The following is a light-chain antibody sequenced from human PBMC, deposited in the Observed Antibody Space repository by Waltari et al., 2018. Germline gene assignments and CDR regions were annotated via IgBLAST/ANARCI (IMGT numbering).Light chain of an antibody. CDR3: AAWDDSLSGRV. V-gene: IGLV1-47*01. Sequence: QSVLTQPPSASGTPGQRVTISCSRSSSHIRSHYLYWYQQLPGAAPKLLIYRNNQRPSGVPDRFSGSKSGTSASLAISGLRSEDEADYYCAAWDDSLSGRVFGGGTKLTVL. CDR1: SSHIRSHY. CDR2: RNN. J-gene: IGLJ3*02.